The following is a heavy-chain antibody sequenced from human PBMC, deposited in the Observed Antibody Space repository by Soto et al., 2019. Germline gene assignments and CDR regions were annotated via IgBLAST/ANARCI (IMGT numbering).Heavy chain of an antibody. J-gene: IGHJ4*02. Sequence: ASVKVSCKAPGYTFTAYAMHWVRLAPGQSLEWVAWINAGNGDTNYSQKFQGRVTITRDTSATTAYMELSSLTFEDTAVYYCARGATSGWTFDYLDQGALVTV. CDR1: GYTFTAYA. CDR3: ARGATSGWTFDY. V-gene: IGHV1-3*01. CDR2: INAGNGDT. D-gene: IGHD6-19*01.